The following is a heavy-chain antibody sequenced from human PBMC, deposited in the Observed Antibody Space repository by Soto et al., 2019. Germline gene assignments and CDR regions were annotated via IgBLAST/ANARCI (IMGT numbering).Heavy chain of an antibody. V-gene: IGHV4-31*03. J-gene: IGHJ4*02. CDR1: GGSISSGGYY. D-gene: IGHD1-26*01. CDR3: AREDVVGASLEYYFDY. Sequence: SETLSLTCTVSGGSISSGGYYWSWIRQHPGKGLEWIGYIYYSGSTYYNPSLKSRVTISVDTSKNQFSLKLSSVTAADTAVYYCAREDVVGASLEYYFDYRRKGTLVTVSS. CDR2: IYYSGST.